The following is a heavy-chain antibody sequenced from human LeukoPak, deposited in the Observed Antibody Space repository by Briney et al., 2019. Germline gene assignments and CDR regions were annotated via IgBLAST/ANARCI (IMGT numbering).Heavy chain of an antibody. D-gene: IGHD3-3*01. CDR3: ARQESGYHGGSFDH. CDR1: GFPFTTWW. J-gene: IGHJ4*02. CDR2: IKQDGSEK. Sequence: HPGGSLSLSCAASGFPFTTWWMSWVRQARGKRLEWVANIKQDGSEKYYVDSVKGRFTISRDNAKNSLYLQMNSLRAEDTAVYYCARQESGYHGGSFDHWGQGTLVTVSS. V-gene: IGHV3-7*01.